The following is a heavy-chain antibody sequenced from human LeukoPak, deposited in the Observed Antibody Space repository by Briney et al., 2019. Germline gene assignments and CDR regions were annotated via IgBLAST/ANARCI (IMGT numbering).Heavy chain of an antibody. J-gene: IGHJ5*02. D-gene: IGHD6-13*01. Sequence: PSETLSLTCAVYGGSFSGYYWSWIRQPPGKGLEWIGEINHSGSTNYNPSLKSRVTISVDTSKNQFSLKLSSVTAADTAVYYCARGGIAAANRRFDPWGQGTLVTVSS. CDR1: GGSFSGYY. V-gene: IGHV4-34*01. CDR2: INHSGST. CDR3: ARGGIAAANRRFDP.